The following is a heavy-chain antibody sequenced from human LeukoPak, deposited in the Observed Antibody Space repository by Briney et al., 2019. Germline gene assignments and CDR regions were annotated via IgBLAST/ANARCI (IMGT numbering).Heavy chain of an antibody. CDR3: AKGFLEMAILDY. D-gene: IGHD5-24*01. CDR1: GFNFDDYG. V-gene: IGHV3-20*04. Sequence: GGSLRLSCAASGFNFDDYGMSWVRQAPGKGLEWVSGINWSGGSTGYADSVKGRFTISRDNAKNSLYLQMNSLRAEDTALYYCAKGFLEMAILDYWGQGTLVTVSS. CDR2: INWSGGST. J-gene: IGHJ4*02.